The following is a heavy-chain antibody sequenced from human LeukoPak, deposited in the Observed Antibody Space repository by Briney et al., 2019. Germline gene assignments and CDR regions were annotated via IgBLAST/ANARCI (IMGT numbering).Heavy chain of an antibody. Sequence: PSETLSLTCAVYGGSFSGYYWSWIRQPPGKGLEWIWEINHSGSTNYNPPLKSRVTISVDTSKNQFSLKLNSVTAADTAVYYCARVKRMLWFGESQHDYWGQGTLVTVSS. CDR1: GGSFSGYY. CDR2: INHSGST. D-gene: IGHD3-10*01. CDR3: ARVKRMLWFGESQHDY. J-gene: IGHJ4*02. V-gene: IGHV4-34*01.